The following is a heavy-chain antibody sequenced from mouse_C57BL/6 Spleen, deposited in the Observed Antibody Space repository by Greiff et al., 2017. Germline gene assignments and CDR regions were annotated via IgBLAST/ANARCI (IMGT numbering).Heavy chain of an antibody. Sequence: EVQLQQSGAELVRPGASVKLSCTASGFNIKDDYMHWVKQRPEQGLEWIGWIDPENGDTEYASKFQGKATITADTSSNTAYLQLSSLTSEDTAVCYCTTPRVTTNYWGQGTTLTVSS. V-gene: IGHV14-4*01. CDR2: IDPENGDT. CDR3: TTPRVTTNY. J-gene: IGHJ2*01. D-gene: IGHD2-2*01. CDR1: GFNIKDDY.